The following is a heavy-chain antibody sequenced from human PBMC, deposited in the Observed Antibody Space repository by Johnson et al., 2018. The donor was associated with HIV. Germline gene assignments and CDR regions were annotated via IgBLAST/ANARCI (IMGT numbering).Heavy chain of an antibody. V-gene: IGHV3-13*01. Sequence: VQLVESGGGLVQPGRSLRLTCAASGFTFSSYDMHWVRQATGKGLEWVSAIGTAGDTYYPGSVKGRFTISRENAKNSLYLQMNSLRAGDTAVYYCARGAMGNAFDIWGQGTMVTVSS. J-gene: IGHJ3*02. CDR2: IGTAGDT. CDR3: ARGAMGNAFDI. D-gene: IGHD5-18*01. CDR1: GFTFSSYD.